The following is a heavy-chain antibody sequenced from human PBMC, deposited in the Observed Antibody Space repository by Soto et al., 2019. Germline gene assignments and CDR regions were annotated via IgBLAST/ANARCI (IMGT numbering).Heavy chain of an antibody. V-gene: IGHV4-38-2*01. CDR1: GYSIESGYY. CDR3: ARYGYDYYSGLDV. CDR2: IYHSGST. D-gene: IGHD3-16*01. Sequence: TSETLSLTCSVSGYSIESGYYWGWIRQPPGKGLEWIGNIYHSGSTYYNPSLKNRVTISLDTSRNQFSLRLSSVTAADTAVYYCARYGYDYYSGLDVWGHGTSVTV. J-gene: IGHJ6*02.